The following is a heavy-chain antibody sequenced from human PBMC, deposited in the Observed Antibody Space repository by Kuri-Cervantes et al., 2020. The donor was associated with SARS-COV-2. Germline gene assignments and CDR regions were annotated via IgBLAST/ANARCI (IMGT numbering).Heavy chain of an antibody. CDR2: IYTSGST. Sequence: GSLSLTCTVSGCSISSYYWSWIRQPAGKGLEWIGRIYTSGSTNYNPSLKSRVTMSVDTSKDQFSLKLSSVTAADTAVYYCARARYSSSYLYNWFDPWGQGTLVTVSS. J-gene: IGHJ5*02. D-gene: IGHD6-13*01. CDR3: ARARYSSSYLYNWFDP. CDR1: GCSISSYY. V-gene: IGHV4-4*07.